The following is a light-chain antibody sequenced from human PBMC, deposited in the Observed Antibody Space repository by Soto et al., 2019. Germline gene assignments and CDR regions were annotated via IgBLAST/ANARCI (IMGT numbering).Light chain of an antibody. CDR1: SSDVGFYNY. Sequence: QSALTQPPSASGSPGQSVTISCTGTSSDVGFYNYVSGYQQHPDKAPQLMLYEVNKRPSGVPDRFSGSKSGNTVSLTVSGLQTDDEAHYYCTSYAAYNKTLVFGGGTQLTVL. CDR3: TSYAAYNKTLV. V-gene: IGLV2-8*01. J-gene: IGLJ3*02. CDR2: EVN.